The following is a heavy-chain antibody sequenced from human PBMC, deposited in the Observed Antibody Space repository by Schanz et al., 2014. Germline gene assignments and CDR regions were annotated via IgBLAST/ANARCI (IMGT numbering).Heavy chain of an antibody. V-gene: IGHV4-39*07. Sequence: QLQLQESGPGLVKPSETLSLTCTVSGGSISSSTYWWGWIRQPPGKGLEWIGGIYTSGSTNYNPSLKSRVTISGDTSKNQFPLKRSSVTAADTAVYYCARDVGGCSSSTSCYAFEIWGQGTMVTVSS. CDR3: ARDVGGCSSSTSCYAFEI. D-gene: IGHD2-2*01. CDR2: IYTSGST. CDR1: GGSISSSTYW. J-gene: IGHJ3*02.